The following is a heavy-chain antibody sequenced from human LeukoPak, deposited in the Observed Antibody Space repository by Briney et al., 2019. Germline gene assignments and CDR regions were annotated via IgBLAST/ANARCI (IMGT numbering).Heavy chain of an antibody. CDR3: ARVYCSSTSCYEHYYYYMDV. J-gene: IGHJ6*03. CDR1: GGSFSGYY. CDR2: INHSGST. V-gene: IGHV4-34*01. D-gene: IGHD2-2*01. Sequence: SETLSLTCAVYGGSFSGYYWSWIRQPPGKGLEWIGEINHSGSTNYNPSLKSRVTISVDTSKNQFSLKLSSVTAADTAVYYCARVYCSSTSCYEHYYYYMDVWGKGTTVTISS.